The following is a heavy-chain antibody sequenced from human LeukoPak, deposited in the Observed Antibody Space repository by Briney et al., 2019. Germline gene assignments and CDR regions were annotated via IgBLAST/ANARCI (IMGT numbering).Heavy chain of an antibody. Sequence: SETLSLTCTVSGGSISSSSYYWGWIRQPPGKGLKWIGSIYHSGSTNYNPSLKSRVTISVDKSKNQFSLKLSSVTAADTAVYYCADRSNYVWGSYREWGQGTLVTVSS. D-gene: IGHD3-16*02. CDR2: IYHSGST. J-gene: IGHJ4*02. V-gene: IGHV4-39*07. CDR3: ADRSNYVWGSYRE. CDR1: GGSISSSSYY.